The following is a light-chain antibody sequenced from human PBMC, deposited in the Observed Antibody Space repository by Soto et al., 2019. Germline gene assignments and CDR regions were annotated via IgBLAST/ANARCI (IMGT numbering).Light chain of an antibody. J-gene: IGKJ5*01. CDR3: QQYDNWPIT. CDR1: QSVRSN. Sequence: EMLMTQSPDTVYVSPGERATLSCRASQSVRSNLAWYQHKHGQAPRLLIYDGSTRDLGIPARFSGSESGTESTLPLSRLQSEDFEVYFCQQYDNWPITFGQGTRLEIK. V-gene: IGKV3-15*01. CDR2: DGS.